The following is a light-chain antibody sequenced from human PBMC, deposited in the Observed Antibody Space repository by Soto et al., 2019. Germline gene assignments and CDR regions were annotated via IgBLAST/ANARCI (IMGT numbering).Light chain of an antibody. Sequence: QSSLTQPASVSVSPGQSITISCTGTSSDVGSYNLVSWYQQHPGKAPKLMIYEGSKRRSGVSNRFSGSKSGNTTSLTISGLQAEDEADYYCCSYAGSSTFLYVFGTGTKVTVL. CDR2: EGS. J-gene: IGLJ1*01. CDR1: SSDVGSYNL. V-gene: IGLV2-23*03. CDR3: CSYAGSSTFLYV.